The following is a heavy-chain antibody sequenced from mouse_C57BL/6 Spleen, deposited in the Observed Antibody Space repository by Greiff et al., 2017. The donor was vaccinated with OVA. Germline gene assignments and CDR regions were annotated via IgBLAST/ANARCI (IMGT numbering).Heavy chain of an antibody. J-gene: IGHJ2*01. CDR3: ARREVIYYDYDGFDY. CDR2: IYPGDGDT. V-gene: IGHV1-80*01. Sequence: VQLQQSGAELVKPGASVKISCKASGYAFSSYWMNWVKQRPGKGLEWIGQIYPGDGDTNYNGKFKGKATLTADKSSSTAYMQLSSLTSEDSAVYFCARREVIYYDYDGFDYWGQGTTLTVSS. D-gene: IGHD2-4*01. CDR1: GYAFSSYW.